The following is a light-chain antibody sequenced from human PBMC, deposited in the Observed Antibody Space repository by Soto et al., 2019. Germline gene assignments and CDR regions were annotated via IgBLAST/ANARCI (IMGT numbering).Light chain of an antibody. Sequence: IVLTQSPGTLSLSPGERATLSCRASQSVSNNYLAWYQQKPGQAPRLLIYDASSRATGIPDRFSGSGSGTDFTLTISRLEPEDFAVYYCQHYGRSPGLFTFGPGTKVDIK. CDR1: QSVSNNY. V-gene: IGKV3-20*01. CDR2: DAS. CDR3: QHYGRSPGLFT. J-gene: IGKJ3*01.